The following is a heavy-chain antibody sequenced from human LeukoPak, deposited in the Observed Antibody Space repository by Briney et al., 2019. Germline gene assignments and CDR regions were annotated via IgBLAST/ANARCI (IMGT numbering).Heavy chain of an antibody. CDR1: GGSISSYY. Sequence: SETLSLTCTVSGGSISSYYWSWIRQPPGKGLEWIGYIYYSGSTNYNPSLKSRVTMSADTSKSHFSLELSSVTAADTAVYYCARGGLEYSSSSGYYYYYYYMDVWGKGTTVTVSS. J-gene: IGHJ6*03. CDR3: ARGGLEYSSSSGYYYYYYYMDV. CDR2: IYYSGST. V-gene: IGHV4-59*12. D-gene: IGHD6-6*01.